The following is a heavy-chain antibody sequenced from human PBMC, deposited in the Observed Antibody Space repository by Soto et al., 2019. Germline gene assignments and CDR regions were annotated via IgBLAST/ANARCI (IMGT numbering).Heavy chain of an antibody. Sequence: SGTLSLTCTVSGGSISSYYWSWIRQPPGKGLEWIGYIYYSGSTNYNPSLKSRVTISVDTSKNQFSLKLSSVTAADTAVYYCARDLGAAAGTMRESFDPWGQGTLVTVSS. CDR2: IYYSGST. V-gene: IGHV4-59*01. CDR1: GGSISSYY. CDR3: ARDLGAAAGTMRESFDP. D-gene: IGHD6-13*01. J-gene: IGHJ5*02.